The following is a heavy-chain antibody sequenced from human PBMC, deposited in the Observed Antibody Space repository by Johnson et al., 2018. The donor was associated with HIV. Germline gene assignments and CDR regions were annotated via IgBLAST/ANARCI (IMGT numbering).Heavy chain of an antibody. D-gene: IGHD2-21*02. CDR3: AREEIVVVTAMDAFDI. Sequence: QVQLVESGGGVVQPGRSLRLSCAASGFTFSSYAMHWVRQAPGKGLEWVAVISYDGSNKYYADSVKGRFTISRDNSKNTLYLQMNSLRAEETAVYYCAREEIVVVTAMDAFDIWGQGTMVTVSS. CDR2: ISYDGSNK. V-gene: IGHV3-30-3*01. CDR1: GFTFSSYA. J-gene: IGHJ3*02.